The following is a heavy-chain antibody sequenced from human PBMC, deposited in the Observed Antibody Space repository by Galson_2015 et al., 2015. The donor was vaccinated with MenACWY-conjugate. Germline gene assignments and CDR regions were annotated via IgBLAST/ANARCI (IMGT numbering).Heavy chain of an antibody. D-gene: IGHD3-3*01. J-gene: IGHJ5*02. CDR2: IFRSGST. CDR1: GASVSSGNYH. V-gene: IGHV4-39*01. CDR3: ACESMEGFSFDP. Sequence: VTLYLTCSVAGASVSSGNYHWGWIRPSPGEGLEGIGSIFRSGSTDYNPFFKGRVIISADTSENEISLNLTSFTYADTSVYYCACESMEGFSFDPWGQGTLVTVSS.